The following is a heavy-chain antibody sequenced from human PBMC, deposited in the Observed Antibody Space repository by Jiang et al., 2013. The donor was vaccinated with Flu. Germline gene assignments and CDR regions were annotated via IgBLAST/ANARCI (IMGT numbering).Heavy chain of an antibody. CDR2: SITVGAP. Sequence: LKPSETLVPSPALSLVAPSVVTTGAGSGSPQGRDWSGLGISITVGAPTTTPPSRVEVTISVDTSKNQFSLKLSSVTAADTAVYYCARAPTIFGVGHFDYWGQGTLVTVSS. CDR3: ARAPTIFGVGHFDY. J-gene: IGHJ4*02. D-gene: IGHD3-3*01. CDR1: VAPSVVTT. V-gene: IGHV4-59*01.